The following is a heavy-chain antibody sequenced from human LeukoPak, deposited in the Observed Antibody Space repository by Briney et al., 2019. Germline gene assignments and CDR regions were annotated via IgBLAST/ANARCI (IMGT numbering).Heavy chain of an antibody. CDR2: ISYDGSNK. V-gene: IGHV3-30-3*01. J-gene: IGHJ4*02. CDR1: GFTFSSYA. D-gene: IGHD3-3*01. Sequence: GGSPRPSCTASGFTFSSYAKHWVRQAPGKGLEWMAVISYDGSNKYYADSVKGRFTISRDNSKNTLYLQMNSLRAEDTAVYYCARVYYVFWSYLVYWGQRTLVTVSS. CDR3: ARVYYVFWSYLVY.